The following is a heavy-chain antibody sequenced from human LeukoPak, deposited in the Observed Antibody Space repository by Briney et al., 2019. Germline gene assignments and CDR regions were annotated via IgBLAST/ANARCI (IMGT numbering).Heavy chain of an antibody. CDR3: AKPRRIVGATDNYFDY. J-gene: IGHJ4*02. V-gene: IGHV3-23*01. CDR2: ISGSGGST. CDR1: GFTLSDHY. D-gene: IGHD1-26*01. Sequence: GGSLRLSCAASGFTLSDHYMDWVRRAPGKGLEWVSAISGSGGSTYYADSVKGRFTISRDNSKNTLYLQMNSLRAEDTAVYYCAKPRRIVGATDNYFDYWGQGTLVTVSS.